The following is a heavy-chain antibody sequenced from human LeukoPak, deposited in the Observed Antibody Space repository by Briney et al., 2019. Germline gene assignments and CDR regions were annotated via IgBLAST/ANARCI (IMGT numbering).Heavy chain of an antibody. CDR3: AASYSSGWSFDY. Sequence: ASVKVSCKASGGTFSSYAISWVRQAPGQGLVWMGGIIPIFGTANYAQKFQGRVTITADESTSTAYMELSSLRSEDTAVYYCAASYSSGWSFDYWGQGTLVTVSS. J-gene: IGHJ4*02. V-gene: IGHV1-69*13. D-gene: IGHD6-19*01. CDR1: GGTFSSYA. CDR2: IIPIFGTA.